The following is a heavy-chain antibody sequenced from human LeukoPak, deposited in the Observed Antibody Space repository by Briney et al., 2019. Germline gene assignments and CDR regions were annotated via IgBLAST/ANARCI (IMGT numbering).Heavy chain of an antibody. Sequence: PGGSLRLSCAASGFTLSSFEMNWVRQAPGEGPEWVSHISSSGIKIYHADSVRSRCTISRDNAKNSLYLQMNSLRAEDTAVYYCARDECAYASGSGSFDYWGQGTLVTVSS. J-gene: IGHJ4*02. CDR3: ARDECAYASGSGSFDY. D-gene: IGHD3-10*01. CDR2: ISSSGIKI. CDR1: GFTLSSFE. V-gene: IGHV3-48*03.